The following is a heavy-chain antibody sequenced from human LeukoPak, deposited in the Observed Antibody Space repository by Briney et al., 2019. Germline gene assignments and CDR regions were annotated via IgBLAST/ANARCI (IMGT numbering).Heavy chain of an antibody. CDR3: ARGRYYDPFGH. CDR1: GGSISSYY. Sequence: SETLSLTCTVSGGSISSYYWSWIRQPPGKGLEWIGYIYYSGSTYYNPSLKSRVTISVDTSKNQFSLKLSSVTAADTAVYYCARGRYYDPFGHWGQGTLVTVSS. J-gene: IGHJ1*01. V-gene: IGHV4-59*12. CDR2: IYYSGST. D-gene: IGHD3-22*01.